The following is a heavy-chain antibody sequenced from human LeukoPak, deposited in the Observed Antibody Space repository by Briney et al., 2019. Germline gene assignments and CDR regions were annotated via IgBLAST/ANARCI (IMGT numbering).Heavy chain of an antibody. CDR1: GGSISSGSYY. Sequence: SQTLSLTCTVSGGSISSGSYYWSWIRQPAGKGLEWIGRIYTSGSTNYNPSLKSRVTISVDTSKNQFSLKLSSVTAADTAVYYCATYDYLYNWFDPWGQGTLVTVSS. D-gene: IGHD2/OR15-2a*01. CDR2: IYTSGST. CDR3: ATYDYLYNWFDP. V-gene: IGHV4-61*02. J-gene: IGHJ5*02.